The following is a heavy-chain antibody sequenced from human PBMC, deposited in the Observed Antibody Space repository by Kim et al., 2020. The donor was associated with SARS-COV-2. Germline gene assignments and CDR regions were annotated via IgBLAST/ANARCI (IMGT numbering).Heavy chain of an antibody. Sequence: GGSLRLSCAASGFTFSSYAMHWVRQAPGKGLEWVAVISYDGSNKYYADSVKGRFTISRDNSKNTLYLQMNSLRAEDTAVYYCARDPGIAERKKNYYYYG. J-gene: IGHJ6*01. CDR2: ISYDGSNK. CDR1: GFTFSSYA. V-gene: IGHV3-30-3*01. CDR3: ARDPGIAERKKNYYYYG. D-gene: IGHD6-13*01.